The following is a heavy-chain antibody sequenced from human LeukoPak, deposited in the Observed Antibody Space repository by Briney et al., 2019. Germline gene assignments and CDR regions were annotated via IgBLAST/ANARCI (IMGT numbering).Heavy chain of an antibody. CDR1: GASFSGYY. CDR3: ARGPRRGSSSSHSMAA. CDR2: INHSGST. D-gene: IGHD6-6*01. J-gene: IGHJ6*03. V-gene: IGHV4-34*01. Sequence: SETLSLTCGVYGASFSGYYWSWIRQPPGKGLEWIGEINHSGSTNYNPSLKSRVTISVDTSKNQFSLKLSSVTAADTAVYYCARGPRRGSSSSHSMAATGKRTTVTVSS.